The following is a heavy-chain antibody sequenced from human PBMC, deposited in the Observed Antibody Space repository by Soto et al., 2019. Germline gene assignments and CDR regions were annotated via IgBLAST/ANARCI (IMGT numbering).Heavy chain of an antibody. CDR3: GRGNSGRYAEVDS. CDR2: IGTTGDP. J-gene: IGHJ4*02. D-gene: IGHD6-19*01. CDR1: GFIFSNYD. V-gene: IGHV3-13*05. Sequence: EVQLVESGGGLVQPGGSLRLSCAASGFIFSNYDMHWVRRPPGKGLEWLAAIGTTGDPYYPGSVKGRFTISRENARNSLYLQVDSLTVGDTAVYFCGRGNSGRYAEVDSWGQGTVVTVSS.